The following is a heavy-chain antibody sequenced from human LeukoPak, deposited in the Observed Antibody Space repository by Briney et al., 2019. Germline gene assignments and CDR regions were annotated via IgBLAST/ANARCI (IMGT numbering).Heavy chain of an antibody. CDR1: SDTFSVYG. V-gene: IGHV1-18*01. CDR3: ARDVTSSVTHSMRRIFEY. Sequence: ASVKVSCKTSSDTFSVYGMSWVRHAPGQGLEWMGWIGGYSGDTDYAQKFQGRLTLTRETSTSTVYMELRSLTSDDTAVYYCARDVTSSVTHSMRRIFEYWGQGSLVTVSS. D-gene: IGHD4-17*01. CDR2: IGGYSGDT. J-gene: IGHJ4*02.